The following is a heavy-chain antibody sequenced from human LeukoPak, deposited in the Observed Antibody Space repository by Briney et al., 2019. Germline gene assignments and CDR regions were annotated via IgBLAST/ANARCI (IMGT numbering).Heavy chain of an antibody. J-gene: IGHJ4*02. CDR2: IYYSGST. V-gene: IGHV4-59*08. CDR3: ARFCGGGSCVDY. Sequence: ASETLSLTCTVSGGSISSYYWTWIRQPPGKGLEWIGYIYYSGSTNYNPSLKSRVTMSVDSSKNQFSLKLSSVTAADTAVYYCARFCGGGSCVDYWGQGTLVTVSS. D-gene: IGHD2-15*01. CDR1: GGSISSYY.